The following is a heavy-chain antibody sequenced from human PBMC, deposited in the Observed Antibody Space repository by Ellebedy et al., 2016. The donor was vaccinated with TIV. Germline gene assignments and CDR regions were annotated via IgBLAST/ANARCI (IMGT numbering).Heavy chain of an antibody. CDR3: ARATSRNDFWSGYYLYNWFDP. CDR2: IYTSGST. J-gene: IGHJ5*02. D-gene: IGHD3-3*01. V-gene: IGHV4-61*02. CDR1: GGSISSGSYY. Sequence: SETLSLXXTVSGGSISSGSYYWSWIRQPAGKGLEWIGRIYTSGSTNYNPSLKSRVTMSVDTSKNQFSLKLSSVTAADTAVYYCARATSRNDFWSGYYLYNWFDPWGQGTLVTVSS.